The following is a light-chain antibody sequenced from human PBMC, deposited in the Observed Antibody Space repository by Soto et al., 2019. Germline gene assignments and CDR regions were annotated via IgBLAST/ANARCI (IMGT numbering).Light chain of an antibody. J-gene: IGKJ2*01. CDR2: GAS. V-gene: IGKV3-15*01. Sequence: IVMTQSPATLSVAPGERVTFSCRASQGISRKVAWYQHKPGQAPRLLISGASTGATGIPARFSGSGSGTEFTLTISSLQSEDCAIYYCQQYGSSPPYTFGQGTKLEIK. CDR1: QGISRK. CDR3: QQYGSSPPYT.